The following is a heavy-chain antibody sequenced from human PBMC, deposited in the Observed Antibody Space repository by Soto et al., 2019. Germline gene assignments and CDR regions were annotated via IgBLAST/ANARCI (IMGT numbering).Heavy chain of an antibody. CDR2: IGGAGDT. J-gene: IGHJ6*02. CDR3: AKDATAARIHFYGMDV. Sequence: VGPRRLSCEVSGFALTTYGMNWVRRRREKGLGWVSTIGGAGDTFSADSVKAGFTISRDISKNTLFLQMNSLRAEDKALSFCAKDATAARIHFYGMDVWGQGTTVTVSS. V-gene: IGHV3-23*01. CDR1: GFALTTYG. D-gene: IGHD6-6*01.